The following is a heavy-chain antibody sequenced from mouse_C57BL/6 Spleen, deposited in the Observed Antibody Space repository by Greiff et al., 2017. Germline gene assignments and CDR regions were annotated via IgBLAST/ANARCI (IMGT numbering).Heavy chain of an antibody. CDR2: ILPGSGST. J-gene: IGHJ4*01. Sequence: VQLQQSGAELMKPGASVKLSCKATGYTFTGYWIEWVKQRPGHGLEWIGEILPGSGSTNYNEKFKGKATFTADTSSNTAYMQLSSLTTEDSAIYYCARALVITTVVGVAMDYWGQGTSVTVSS. CDR1: GYTFTGYW. V-gene: IGHV1-9*01. CDR3: ARALVITTVVGVAMDY. D-gene: IGHD1-1*01.